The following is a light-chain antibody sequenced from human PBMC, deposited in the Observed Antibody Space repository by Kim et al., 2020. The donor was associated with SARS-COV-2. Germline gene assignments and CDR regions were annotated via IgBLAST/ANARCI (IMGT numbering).Light chain of an antibody. CDR3: QHRSNWPLT. CDR1: QSISSY. CDR2: DAF. J-gene: IGKJ4*01. Sequence: LSPGERATRSCRASQSISSYLAWYQQKPGQAPRLLIYDAFKRATGIPARFSGSGSGTDFTLTISSLEPEDFAVYYCQHRSNWPLTFGGGTKVDIK. V-gene: IGKV3-11*01.